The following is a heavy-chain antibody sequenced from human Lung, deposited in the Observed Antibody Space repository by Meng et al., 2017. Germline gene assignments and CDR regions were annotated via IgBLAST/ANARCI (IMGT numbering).Heavy chain of an antibody. CDR2: IHHSGST. D-gene: IGHD3-22*01. CDR3: ARGYYSDSH. J-gene: IGHJ4*02. CDR1: GASIDTDNW. V-gene: IGHV4-4*02. Sequence: QVQLQESGPGRVKPSGTLSLTCAVSGASIDTDNWCTWVRQSPGKGLEWIGEIHHSGSTNYNPSLKSRVILSVDKSKNQFSLKVNSVTAADTAVYYCARGYYSDSHWGQGTLVTVSS.